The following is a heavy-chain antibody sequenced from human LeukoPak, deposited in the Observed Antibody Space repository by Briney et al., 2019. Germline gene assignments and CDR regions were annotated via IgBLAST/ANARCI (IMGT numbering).Heavy chain of an antibody. CDR2: IYYSGST. Sequence: SETLSLTCTASGGSISSYYWSWIRQPPGKGLEWIGYIYYSGSTNYNPSPKSRVTISVDTSKNQFSLKLSSVTAADTAVYYCARTHYDILTGYYPDYWGQGTLVTVSS. J-gene: IGHJ4*02. CDR3: ARTHYDILTGYYPDY. CDR1: GGSISSYY. V-gene: IGHV4-59*01. D-gene: IGHD3-9*01.